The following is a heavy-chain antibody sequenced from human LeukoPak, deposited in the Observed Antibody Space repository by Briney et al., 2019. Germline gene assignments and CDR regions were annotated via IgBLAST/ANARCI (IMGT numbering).Heavy chain of an antibody. CDR1: GGTFSSYA. J-gene: IGHJ6*04. CDR2: IIPIFGTA. CDR3: ARGSSAGYYYGMDV. D-gene: IGHD2-15*01. V-gene: IGHV1-69*13. Sequence: ASVKASCKASGGTFSSYAISWVRQAPGQGLEWMGGIIPIFGTANYAQKFQGRVTITADESTSTAYMELSSLRSEDTAVYYCARGSSAGYYYGMDVWGKGTTVTVSS.